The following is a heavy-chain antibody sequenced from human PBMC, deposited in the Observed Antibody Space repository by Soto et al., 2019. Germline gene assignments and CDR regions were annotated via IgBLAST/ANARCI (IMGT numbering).Heavy chain of an antibody. V-gene: IGHV3-30*18. CDR1: GFTFRSYG. D-gene: IGHD6-19*01. CDR2: ISADGIDK. Sequence: QVQLVESGGGVVQPERSLGLSCAASGFTFRSYGMHWVRQAPGKGREWVAAISADGIDKYYADSLKGRLTISGDNSKNALYLQMNSLRPEDTAVYYCAEGTAVARQHFANWGQGTLVTVSS. CDR3: AEGTAVARQHFAN. J-gene: IGHJ4*02.